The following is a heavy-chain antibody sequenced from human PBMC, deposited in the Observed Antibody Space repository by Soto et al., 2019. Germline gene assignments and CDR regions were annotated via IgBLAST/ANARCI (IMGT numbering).Heavy chain of an antibody. CDR3: ARGWSDFWSAAGYFDY. D-gene: IGHD3-3*01. V-gene: IGHV3-48*03. Sequence: EVQLVESGGGLVQPGGSLRLSCTASGFTFSSYEMHWVRQAPGKGLEWVSYISTSGTTIYYADSMKGRFTISRDNSKNSLYLQMNSLRAEDTAVYYCARGWSDFWSAAGYFDYWAREPWSPSP. J-gene: IGHJ4*02. CDR1: GFTFSSYE. CDR2: ISTSGTTI.